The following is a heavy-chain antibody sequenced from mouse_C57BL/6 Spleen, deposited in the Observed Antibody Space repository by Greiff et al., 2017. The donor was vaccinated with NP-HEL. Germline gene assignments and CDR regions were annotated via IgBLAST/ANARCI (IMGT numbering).Heavy chain of an antibody. Sequence: QVQLQQPGAELVKPGASVKMSCKASGYTFTSYWITWVKQRPGQGLEWIGDIYPGSGSTNYNEKFKSKATLTVDTSSSTAYMQLSSLTAEESAVYYCARRRDDYDRDYYAMDYWGQGTSVTVSS. CDR2: IYPGSGST. CDR1: GYTFTSYW. CDR3: ARRRDDYDRDYYAMDY. V-gene: IGHV1-55*01. J-gene: IGHJ4*01. D-gene: IGHD2-4*01.